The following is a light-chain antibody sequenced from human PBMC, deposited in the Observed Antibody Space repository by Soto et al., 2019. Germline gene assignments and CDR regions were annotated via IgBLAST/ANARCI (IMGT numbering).Light chain of an antibody. V-gene: IGKV3-15*01. Sequence: EIVLTQSPATLSVSPGERATLSCRASQSVSTNLAWYQQIPGQAPRLLIYGASVRATGIPARFSGSGSGTEFTLSICSLQSEDFAIYYCQQYNNRPPWTFGQGTKVEIK. J-gene: IGKJ1*01. CDR3: QQYNNRPPWT. CDR2: GAS. CDR1: QSVSTN.